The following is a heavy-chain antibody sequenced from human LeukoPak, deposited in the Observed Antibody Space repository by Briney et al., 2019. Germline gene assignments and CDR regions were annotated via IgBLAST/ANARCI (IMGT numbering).Heavy chain of an antibody. CDR3: ARERWGYSYGYGTYYFDY. Sequence: SETLSLXCTVSGGSISSYYWSWIRPPAGKGLEWIGRIYTSGSTNYNPSLKSRVTMSVDTSKNQFSLKLSSVTAADTAVYYCARERWGYSYGYGTYYFDYWGQGTLVTVSS. CDR1: GGSISSYY. V-gene: IGHV4-4*07. J-gene: IGHJ4*02. CDR2: IYTSGST. D-gene: IGHD5-18*01.